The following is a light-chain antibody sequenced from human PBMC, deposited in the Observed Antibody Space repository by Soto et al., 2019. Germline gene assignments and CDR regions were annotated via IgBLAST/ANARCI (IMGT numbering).Light chain of an antibody. J-gene: IGKJ1*01. CDR3: QQYGSSGRT. Sequence: EIVLTQSPGTPSLSPGERATLSCRTSQSVSSNYLAWYQQKPGQAPRLLIYGASSRATGIPDRFSGSGSGTDFTLTISRLEPEDFAVYYCQQYGSSGRTFGQGTKVDSK. CDR1: QSVSSNY. CDR2: GAS. V-gene: IGKV3-20*01.